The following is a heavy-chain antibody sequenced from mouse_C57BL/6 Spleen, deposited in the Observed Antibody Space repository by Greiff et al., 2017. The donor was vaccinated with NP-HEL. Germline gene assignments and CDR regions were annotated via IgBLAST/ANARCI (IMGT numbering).Heavy chain of an antibody. D-gene: IGHD2-2*01. CDR3: ARTRYGCFLDY. V-gene: IGHV1-82*01. J-gene: IGHJ2*01. CDR2: IYPGDGDT. Sequence: QVQLQQSGPELVKPGASVKISCKASGYAFSSSWMNWVKQRPGKGLEWIGRIYPGDGDTNYNGKFKGKATLTADKSSSTAYMQLSSLTSEDSAVYFCARTRYGCFLDYWGQGTTLTVSS. CDR1: GYAFSSSW.